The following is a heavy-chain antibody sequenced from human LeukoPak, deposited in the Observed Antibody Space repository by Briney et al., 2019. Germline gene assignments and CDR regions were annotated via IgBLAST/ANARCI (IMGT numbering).Heavy chain of an antibody. D-gene: IGHD6-19*01. Sequence: PSETLSLTCAVYGGSFSGYYWSWIRQPPGKGLEWIGEINHSGGTNYNPSLKSRVTISVDTSKNQFSLKLSSVTAADTAVYYCAKTGDGSGWPYDYWGQGTLVTVSS. CDR3: AKTGDGSGWPYDY. J-gene: IGHJ4*02. V-gene: IGHV4-34*01. CDR1: GGSFSGYY. CDR2: INHSGGT.